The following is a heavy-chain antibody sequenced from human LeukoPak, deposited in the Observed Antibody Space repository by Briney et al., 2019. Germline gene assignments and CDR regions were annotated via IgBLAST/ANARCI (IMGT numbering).Heavy chain of an antibody. CDR3: ARGGSYCGDDCYSDDAFDI. J-gene: IGHJ3*02. D-gene: IGHD2-21*01. CDR2: IYISGST. CDR1: DGSINTYY. Sequence: PSETLSLTCIVSDGSINTYYWSWIRQPAGKGLEWIGRIYISGSTNYNPSLKSRATMSIDTSKNQFSLKLSSVTAADTAVYYCARGGSYCGDDCYSDDAFDIWGQGTMVTVSS. V-gene: IGHV4-4*07.